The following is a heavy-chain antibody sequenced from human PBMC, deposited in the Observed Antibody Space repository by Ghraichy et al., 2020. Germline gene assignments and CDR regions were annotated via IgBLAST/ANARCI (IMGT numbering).Heavy chain of an antibody. J-gene: IGHJ4*02. D-gene: IGHD2-8*01. V-gene: IGHV3-23*01. CDR2: ISGSGGST. CDR3: AKEAQDIVLMVYASFDY. CDR1: GFTFSSYA. Sequence: GGSLRLSCAASGFTFSSYAMSWVRQAPGKGLEWVSAISGSGGSTYYADSVKGRFTISRDNSKNTLYLQMNSLRAEDTAVYYCAKEAQDIVLMVYASFDYWGQGTLVTVSS.